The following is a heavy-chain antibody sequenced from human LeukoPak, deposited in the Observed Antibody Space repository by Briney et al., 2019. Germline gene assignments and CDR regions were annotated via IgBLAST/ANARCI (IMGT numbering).Heavy chain of an antibody. J-gene: IGHJ4*02. Sequence: ASVKVSCKASGYTFTGYYMHWVRQAPGQGLEWMGWINPNSGGTNYAQKFQGRVTMTRDTSISTAYMELSRLRSDDTAVYYCARTTRLLEWLLHYYWGQGTLVTVSS. CDR2: INPNSGGT. CDR3: ARTTRLLEWLLHYY. D-gene: IGHD3-3*01. CDR1: GYTFTGYY. V-gene: IGHV1-2*02.